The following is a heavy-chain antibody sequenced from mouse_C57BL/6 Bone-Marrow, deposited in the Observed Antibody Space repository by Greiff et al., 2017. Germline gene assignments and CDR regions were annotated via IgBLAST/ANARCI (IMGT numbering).Heavy chain of an antibody. D-gene: IGHD1-1*01. V-gene: IGHV3-6*01. CDR1: GYSITSGYY. CDR2: ISYDGSN. CDR3: ARDQGYYGSSYRYYAMDY. Sequence: DVKLQESGPGLVKPSQSLSLTCSVTGYSITSGYYWNWIRQFPGNKLEWMGYISYDGSNNYNPSLKNRISITRDTSKNQFFLKLNSVTTEDTATYYCARDQGYYGSSYRYYAMDYWGQGTSVTVSS. J-gene: IGHJ4*01.